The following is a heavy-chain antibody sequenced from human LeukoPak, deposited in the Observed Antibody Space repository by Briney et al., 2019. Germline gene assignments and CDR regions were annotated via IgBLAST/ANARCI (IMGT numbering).Heavy chain of an antibody. J-gene: IGHJ4*02. CDR2: ISSSGSTI. D-gene: IGHD3-22*01. CDR1: GFTFSDYY. Sequence: GGSLRLSCAASGFTFSDYYMSWIRQAPGKGLEWVSYISSSGSTIYYADSVKGRFTISRDNAKNSLYLQMNSLRAEDTAVYYCAREREGYYDSSGLFDYWGQGTLVTVSS. V-gene: IGHV3-11*01. CDR3: AREREGYYDSSGLFDY.